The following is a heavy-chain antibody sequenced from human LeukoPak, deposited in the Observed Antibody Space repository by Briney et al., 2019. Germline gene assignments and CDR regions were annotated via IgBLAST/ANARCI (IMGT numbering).Heavy chain of an antibody. Sequence: GESLKISCKGSGYSFTSYWIGWVRQMPGKGLEGRVSIYPGDSDTRYSPSFQGQVTISADKSISTAYLQWSSLKASDTAMYYCARAATSLYYYDSSGYAHAFDIWGQGTLVTVSS. CDR2: IYPGDSDT. J-gene: IGHJ3*02. CDR1: GYSFTSYW. CDR3: ARAATSLYYYDSSGYAHAFDI. D-gene: IGHD3-22*01. V-gene: IGHV5-51*01.